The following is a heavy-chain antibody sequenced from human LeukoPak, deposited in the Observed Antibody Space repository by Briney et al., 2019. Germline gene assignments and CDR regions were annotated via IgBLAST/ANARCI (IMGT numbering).Heavy chain of an antibody. D-gene: IGHD2-2*01. V-gene: IGHV1-69*13. CDR2: IIPIFGTA. CDR3: ARDLGIAGVPAAMGWADY. J-gene: IGHJ4*02. Sequence: GASVKVSCKASGGTFSSYAISWVQQAPGQGLEWMGGIIPIFGTANYAQKFQGRVTITADESTSTAYMELSSLRSDDTAVYYCARDLGIAGVPAAMGWADYWGQGTLVTVSS. CDR1: GGTFSSYA.